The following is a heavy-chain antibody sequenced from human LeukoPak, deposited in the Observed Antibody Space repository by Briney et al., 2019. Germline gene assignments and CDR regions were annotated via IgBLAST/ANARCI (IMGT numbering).Heavy chain of an antibody. CDR3: ARNGYCSGGSCYGRAFDI. Sequence: SGPTLVNPTQTLTVTCTFSGFSLSTSGVGVGWIRQPPGKALEWLALIYWDDDKRYSPSLKSRLTITKDTSKNQVVLTMTNMDPVDTAAYYCARNGYCSGGSCYGRAFDIWGQGTMVTVSS. V-gene: IGHV2-5*02. CDR2: IYWDDDK. D-gene: IGHD2-15*01. J-gene: IGHJ3*02. CDR1: GFSLSTSGVG.